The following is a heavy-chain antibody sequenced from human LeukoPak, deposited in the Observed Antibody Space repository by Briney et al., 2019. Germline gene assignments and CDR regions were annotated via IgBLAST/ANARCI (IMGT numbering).Heavy chain of an antibody. V-gene: IGHV3-66*01. CDR1: GFTVSSNY. CDR3: ASSPLVATGDY. D-gene: IGHD5-12*01. Sequence: GGSLRLSCAASGFTVSSNYMSWVRQAPGKGLEWVSVIYSGGSTYCADSVKGRFTISRDNSKNTLYLQMNSLGAEDTAVYYCASSPLVATGDYWGQGTLVTVSS. J-gene: IGHJ4*02. CDR2: IYSGGST.